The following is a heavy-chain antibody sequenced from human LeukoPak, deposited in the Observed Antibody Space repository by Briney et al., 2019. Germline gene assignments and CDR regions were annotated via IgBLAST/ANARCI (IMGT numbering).Heavy chain of an antibody. CDR2: INHGGST. CDR3: ARFGYVWETHGMDAFDI. CDR1: GYSIRNGYS. J-gene: IGHJ3*02. Sequence: TSETLSLTCGVSGYSIRNGYSWDWIRQTSGKGLEWIGSINHGGSTTYNPSLRSRVTISLVTSKNAFSLRLRSVTAADTAVYYCARFGYVWETHGMDAFDIWGHGTMVTVSS. D-gene: IGHD3-16*01. V-gene: IGHV4-38-2*01.